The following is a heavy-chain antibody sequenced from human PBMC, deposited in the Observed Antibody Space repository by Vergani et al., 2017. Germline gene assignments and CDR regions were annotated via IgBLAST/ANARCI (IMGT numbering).Heavy chain of an antibody. V-gene: IGHV4-39*01. J-gene: IGHJ4*02. CDR2: LYYRGNS. CDR3: ARHREVGATRPFDY. Sequence: QVRLQESGPGLVKPSETLSLTCTVSGASVSSSVSSSGYSWGWLRQPPGKGLEWIASLYYRGNSYYNPSLKSRVTISVDTSKNQFSLKLSSVTAADTAVYYCARHREVGATRPFDYWGQGTLVTVSS. CDR1: GASVSSSVSSSGYS. D-gene: IGHD1-26*01.